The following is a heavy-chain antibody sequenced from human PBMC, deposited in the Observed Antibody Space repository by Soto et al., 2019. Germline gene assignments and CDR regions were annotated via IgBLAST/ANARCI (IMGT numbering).Heavy chain of an antibody. CDR1: GFSLSTSGRS. Sequence: QITLKESGPTLVKPTETLTLTCSVSGFSLSTSGRSLGWIRQPPGKAPEWLALGGQYSPSLQSRVTFTKDTSKNQVVLTLTDMDPADTATYYCTLRQDSSRGPIYWGQGILVTVSS. D-gene: IGHD6-13*01. V-gene: IGHV2-5*01. J-gene: IGHJ4*02. CDR2: GG. CDR3: TLRQDSSRGPIY.